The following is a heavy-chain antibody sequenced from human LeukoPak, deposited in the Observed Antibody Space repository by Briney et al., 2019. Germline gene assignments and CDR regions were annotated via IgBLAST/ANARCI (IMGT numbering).Heavy chain of an antibody. CDR3: ARESGYSYGCFDY. J-gene: IGHJ4*02. CDR2: ISWDGGTR. CDR1: GFTFEDYT. V-gene: IGHV3-43*01. Sequence: GGSLRLSCAASGFTFEDYTMHWVRQAPGKGLEWVSLISWDGGTRYYADSVKGRFTISRDNAKNSLYLQMNSLRAEDTAVYYCARESGYSYGCFDYWGQGTLVTVSS. D-gene: IGHD5-18*01.